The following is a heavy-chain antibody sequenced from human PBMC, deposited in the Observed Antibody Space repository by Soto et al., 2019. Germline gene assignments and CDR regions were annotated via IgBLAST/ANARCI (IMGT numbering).Heavy chain of an antibody. Sequence: QVQLQQWGAGLLKPSETLSLTCAVYGGSFSGYYWSWIRQPPGKGLEWIGEINHSGSTNYNPSLNSRVTTSVDTSKNQSCLKLGSVTAADTAVYYCARGRPLTHDPIKTEYGSGSYYGMDVWGQGTTVTVSS. CDR3: ARGRPLTHDPIKTEYGSGSYYGMDV. D-gene: IGHD3-10*01. J-gene: IGHJ6*02. V-gene: IGHV4-34*01. CDR2: INHSGST. CDR1: GGSFSGYY.